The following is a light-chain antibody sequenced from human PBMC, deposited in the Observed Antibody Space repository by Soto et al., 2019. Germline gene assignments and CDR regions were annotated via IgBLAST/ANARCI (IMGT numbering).Light chain of an antibody. CDR2: GAS. J-gene: IGKJ4*01. V-gene: IGKV3-15*01. Sequence: EIVMTQYPATVSVSPGERANLSCRASQSVSTNLAWYQQKHGQAPRLLSYGASIRAIGVPARFSGSGTGTEFTLTIRSLQSEDFAVYDCQQYTNWLTFGGGTKVEIK. CDR3: QQYTNWLT. CDR1: QSVSTN.